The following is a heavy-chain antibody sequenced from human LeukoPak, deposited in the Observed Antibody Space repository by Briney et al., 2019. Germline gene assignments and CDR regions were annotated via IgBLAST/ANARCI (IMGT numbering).Heavy chain of an antibody. J-gene: IGHJ4*02. CDR2: IYHGDST. CDR1: GGSISGSNW. V-gene: IGHV4-4*02. D-gene: IGHD6-6*01. Sequence: PSGTLSLTCAVSGGSISGSNWWSWVRQPPGKGLEWIGEIYHGDSTNYTPSLKSRVSISVGTSKNQFSLKLSSVTAADTAVYYCARVDPDSSSTLEVFDYWGQGTLVTVSS. CDR3: ARVDPDSSSTLEVFDY.